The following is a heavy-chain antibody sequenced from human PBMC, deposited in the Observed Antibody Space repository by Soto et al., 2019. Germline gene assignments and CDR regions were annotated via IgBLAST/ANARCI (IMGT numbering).Heavy chain of an antibody. CDR2: IIPAFGTA. CDR3: ARGLDQPPVGLYFDT. Sequence: QVQLVQSGAEVKNPGSSVKVSCKTSGGTFNSYLIDWVRQAPGQGLEWMGGIIPAFGTAKYAQKFQGRVKITADKSTTTAYMELRTLTSEETAVYYCARGLDQPPVGLYFDTWGQGTLVTVSS. CDR1: GGTFNSYL. V-gene: IGHV1-69*06. J-gene: IGHJ4*02. D-gene: IGHD2-2*01.